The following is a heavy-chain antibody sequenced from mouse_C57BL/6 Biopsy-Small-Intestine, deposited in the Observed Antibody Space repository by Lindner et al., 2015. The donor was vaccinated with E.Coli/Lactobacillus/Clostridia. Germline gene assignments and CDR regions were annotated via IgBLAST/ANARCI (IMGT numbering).Heavy chain of an antibody. CDR3: ARSYYSNYGYFDY. Sequence: VQLQESGPELVKPGASVKMSCKASGYTFTNYVMHWVKQKPGQGLEWIGYIDPYNDGTKYNEKFIGKATLTSDKSSSTAYMELSSLTSEDSAVYYCARSYYSNYGYFDYWGPRHHSHSLL. V-gene: IGHV1-14*01. CDR2: IDPYNDGT. D-gene: IGHD2-5*01. CDR1: GYTFTNYV. J-gene: IGHJ2*01.